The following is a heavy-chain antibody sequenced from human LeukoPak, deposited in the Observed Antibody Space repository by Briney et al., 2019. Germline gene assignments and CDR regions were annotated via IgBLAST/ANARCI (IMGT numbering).Heavy chain of an antibody. D-gene: IGHD2-21*02. CDR3: ARDFAYCGGDCYYFDY. J-gene: IGHJ4*02. V-gene: IGHV1-2*02. CDR1: GYTFTGYY. Sequence: ASVKVSCKASGYTFTGYYMHWVRQAPGQGLEWMGWINPNSGGTNYAQKFQGRVTMTRDTSISTAYMELSRLRSDDTAVYYCARDFAYCGGDCYYFDYWGQGTLVTVSS. CDR2: INPNSGGT.